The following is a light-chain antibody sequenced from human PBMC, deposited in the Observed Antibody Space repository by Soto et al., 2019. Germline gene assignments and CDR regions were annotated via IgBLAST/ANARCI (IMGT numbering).Light chain of an antibody. J-gene: IGKJ4*01. V-gene: IGKV1-27*01. CDR2: AAS. Sequence: DIQMTQSPSSLSASVGDRVTITCRASQGISNYLAWYQQIPGKVPKLLISAASTLQSGVPSRFSGSGSGTDLTLTIRSLHLGNVTTFYFKKNTNAPAFGGGTKGDIK. CDR3: KKNTNAPA. CDR1: QGISNY.